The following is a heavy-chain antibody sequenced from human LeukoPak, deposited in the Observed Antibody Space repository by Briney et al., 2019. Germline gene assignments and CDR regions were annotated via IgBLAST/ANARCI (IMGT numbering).Heavy chain of an antibody. CDR3: ARATTPDIAAAGTFDY. CDR2: IYTSGST. D-gene: IGHD6-13*01. CDR1: GGSLSSGSYY. J-gene: IGHJ4*02. Sequence: SETLSLTCTVSGGSLSSGSYYWSWIRQPAGKGLEWIGRIYTSGSTNYNPSLKSRVTISVDTSKNQFSLKLSSVTAADTAVYYCARATTPDIAAAGTFDYWGQGTLSPSPQ. V-gene: IGHV4-61*02.